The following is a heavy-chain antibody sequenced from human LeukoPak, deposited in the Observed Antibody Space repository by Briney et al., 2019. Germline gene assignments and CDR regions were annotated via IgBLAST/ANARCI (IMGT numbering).Heavy chain of an antibody. J-gene: IGHJ1*01. Sequence: GDSLRLSCSAPGFTFSTFDINFILQAPRNGLQWVSYISSNVSSIYYGDSVKVRFTIARDNDKNSLFLQMDRLRPEHTAVYYCARDVLHRHWGPRTLVP. D-gene: IGHD2-15*01. CDR1: GFTFSTFD. CDR2: ISSNVSSI. CDR3: ARDVLHRH. V-gene: IGHV3-48*03.